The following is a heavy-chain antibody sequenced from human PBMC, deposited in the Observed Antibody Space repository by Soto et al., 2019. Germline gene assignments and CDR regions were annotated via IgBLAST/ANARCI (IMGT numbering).Heavy chain of an antibody. CDR3: ARDRLAGLHNYDY. CDR2: IIPIFGTA. J-gene: IGHJ4*02. V-gene: IGHV1-69*06. CDR1: GGTFSSYA. Sequence: ASVKVSCKASGGTFSSYAISWVRQAPGQGLEWMGGIIPIFGTANYAQKFQGRVTITADKSTSTAYMELSSLRSEDTAVYYCARDRLAGLHNYDYWGQGTLVTVSS. D-gene: IGHD5-12*01.